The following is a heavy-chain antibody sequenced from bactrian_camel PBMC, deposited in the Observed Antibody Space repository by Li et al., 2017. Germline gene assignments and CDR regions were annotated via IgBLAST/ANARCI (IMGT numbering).Heavy chain of an antibody. CDR2: VNSDGTA. CDR3: AASYLLGPPTEDCSGGYPILWTGGD. V-gene: IGHV3S55*01. J-gene: IGHJ4*01. D-gene: IGHD2*01. Sequence: VQLVESGGGSVQAGGSLKLTCTDSPTLGRSYCVGWFRQAPGKDREAVAVVNSDGTARYKEHLKDRFTIDLVQNTRENILYLHMNSLEASDTAMYYCAASYLLGPPTEDCSGGYPILWTGGDWGQGTQVTVS. CDR1: PTLGRSYC.